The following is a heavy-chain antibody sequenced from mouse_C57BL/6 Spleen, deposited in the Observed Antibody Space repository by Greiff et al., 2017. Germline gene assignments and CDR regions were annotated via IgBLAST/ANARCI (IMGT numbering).Heavy chain of an antibody. D-gene: IGHD2-3*01. V-gene: IGHV5-4*01. CDR2: ISDGGSYT. Sequence: EVMLVESGGGLVKPGGSLKLSCAASGFTFSSYAMSWVRQTPEKRLEWVATISDGGSYTYYPDNVKGRFTISRDNAKNNLYLQMSHLTSEDTAMYYCARDGGYWDYYAMDYWGQGTSVTVSS. CDR1: GFTFSSYA. CDR3: ARDGGYWDYYAMDY. J-gene: IGHJ4*01.